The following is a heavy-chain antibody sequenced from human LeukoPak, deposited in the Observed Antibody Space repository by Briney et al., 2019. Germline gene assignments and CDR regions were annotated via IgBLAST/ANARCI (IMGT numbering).Heavy chain of an antibody. J-gene: IGHJ5*02. D-gene: IGHD1-26*01. CDR2: INHSGST. V-gene: IGHV4-34*01. CDR3: ARGPLGKEWFDP. CDR1: GGSVSGYY. Sequence: PSETLSLTCAVYGGSVSGYYWSWIRQPPGKGLEWIGEINHSGSTNYNPSLKSRVTISVDTSKNQFSLKLSSVTAADTAVYYCARGPLGKEWFDPWGQGTLVTVSS.